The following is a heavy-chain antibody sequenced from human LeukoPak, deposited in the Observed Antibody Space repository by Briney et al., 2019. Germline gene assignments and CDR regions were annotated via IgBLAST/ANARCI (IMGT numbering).Heavy chain of an antibody. CDR1: GFGVSGYW. CDR2: IKQDGSEK. D-gene: IGHD6-13*01. J-gene: IGHJ4*02. CDR3: AREWQGGIAAAGTRIEGDY. Sequence: GGSLRLSCAVSGFGVSGYWMTWVRQAPRKGLEWVANIKQDGSEKNYVDSVKGRFTISRDNAENSLFLQMNSLRVEDTAVYYCAREWQGGIAAAGTRIEGDYWGQGTLVAVSS. V-gene: IGHV3-7*01.